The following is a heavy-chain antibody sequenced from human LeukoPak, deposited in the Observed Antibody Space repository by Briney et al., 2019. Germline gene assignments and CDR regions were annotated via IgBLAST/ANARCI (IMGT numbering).Heavy chain of an antibody. D-gene: IGHD1-26*01. Sequence: GGSLRLSCAASGFTFSSYSMNWVRQAPGKGLGWVSSISSSSSYIYYADSVKARFTISRDNAKNSLYLQMNSLRAEDTAVYYCARANGATRDAFDIWGQGTMVTVSS. CDR2: ISSSSSYI. CDR1: GFTFSSYS. J-gene: IGHJ3*02. V-gene: IGHV3-21*01. CDR3: ARANGATRDAFDI.